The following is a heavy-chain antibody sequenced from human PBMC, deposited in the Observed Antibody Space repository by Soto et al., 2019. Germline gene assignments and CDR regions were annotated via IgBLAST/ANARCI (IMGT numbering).Heavy chain of an antibody. CDR3: ARDHRRCSGGSCYSNPRYYYYGMDV. V-gene: IGHV4-31*03. J-gene: IGHJ6*02. CDR1: GGSISSGGYY. Sequence: SETLSLTCTVSGGSISSGGYYWSWIRQHPGKGLEWIGYIYYSGSTYYNPSLKSRVTISVDTSKNQFSLKLSSVTAADTAVYYCARDHRRCSGGSCYSNPRYYYYGMDVWGQGTTVTVSS. D-gene: IGHD2-15*01. CDR2: IYYSGST.